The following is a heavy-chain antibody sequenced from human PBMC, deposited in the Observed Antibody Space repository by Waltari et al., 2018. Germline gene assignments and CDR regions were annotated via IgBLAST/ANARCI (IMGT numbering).Heavy chain of an antibody. J-gene: IGHJ6*03. Sequence: EVQLVESGGGLVQPGGSLRLSCAASGFPFSRYWMLWVRQAPGKGLVCVSRINSDGSDTSYADSVKCRFTICRDNAKNTLYLRLNNLRVEETAVDYCAREPSPDSSGYFDYYMDVWGKGTTVTVSS. V-gene: IGHV3-74*01. CDR1: GFPFSRYW. CDR3: AREPSPDSSGYFDYYMDV. D-gene: IGHD3-22*01. CDR2: INSDGSDT.